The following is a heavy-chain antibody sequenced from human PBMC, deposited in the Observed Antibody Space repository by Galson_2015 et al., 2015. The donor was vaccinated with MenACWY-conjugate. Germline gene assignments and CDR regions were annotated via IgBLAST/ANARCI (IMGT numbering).Heavy chain of an antibody. CDR1: GFTFSNYW. CDR2: INGDGRST. D-gene: IGHD3-16*01. CDR3: ARSYVPGSDRKNYYMDV. V-gene: IGHV3-74*01. Sequence: SLRLSCAASGFTFSNYWMHWVRQAPGKGLVWVSRINGDGRSTSYGDSVKGRFTTSRDNAKNTLFLQMNSLRVEDTAVYYCARSYVPGSDRKNYYMDVWGRWTTVTVSS. J-gene: IGHJ6*03.